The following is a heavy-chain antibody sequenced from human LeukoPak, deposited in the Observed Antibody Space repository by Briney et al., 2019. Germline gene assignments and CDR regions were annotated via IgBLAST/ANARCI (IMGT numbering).Heavy chain of an antibody. V-gene: IGHV4-59*08. CDR1: GXSISSYY. Sequence: SETLSLTCTVSGXSISSYYWSWIQQPPGKGLEWIGYIYYTGNTKYNASLKSRVTISVDTSKNQFSLKLSSVTAADTAVYYCARLRPSIGAAGTFDYWGQGTLVTISS. CDR2: IYYTGNT. CDR3: ARLRPSIGAAGTFDY. D-gene: IGHD6-13*01. J-gene: IGHJ4*02.